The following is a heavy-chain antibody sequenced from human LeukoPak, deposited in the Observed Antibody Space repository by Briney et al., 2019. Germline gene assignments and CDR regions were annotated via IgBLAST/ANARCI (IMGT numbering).Heavy chain of an antibody. J-gene: IGHJ4*02. D-gene: IGHD6-19*01. CDR3: AGSTYGSGHPHY. V-gene: IGHV4-59*01. Sequence: PSETLPLTCTVSGASISSSYWTWIRQPPGKGLEYIGYMYYTGSTNYNPSLESRVTISIDTSKKQFSLKLSSVTAADTAVYFRAGSTYGSGHPHYWGQGTLVTVSS. CDR2: MYYTGST. CDR1: GASISSSY.